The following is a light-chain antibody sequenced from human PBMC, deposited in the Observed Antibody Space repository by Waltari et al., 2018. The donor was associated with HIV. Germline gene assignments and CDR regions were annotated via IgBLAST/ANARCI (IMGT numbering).Light chain of an antibody. J-gene: IGKJ4*01. V-gene: IGKV3-20*01. CDR1: QSVSSSY. CDR3: QQYGSSPLT. Sequence: EIVLTQSPGTLSLSPGERATLSCKVSQSVSSSYLAWYQQKVGQAPRLLIYGPSTRATGIPDRFSGSGSGTDFTLTISRLEAEDFAVYYCQQYGSSPLTFGGGTKVDIK. CDR2: GPS.